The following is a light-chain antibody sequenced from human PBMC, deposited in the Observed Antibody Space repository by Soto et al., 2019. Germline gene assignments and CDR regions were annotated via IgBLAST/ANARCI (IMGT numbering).Light chain of an antibody. Sequence: EIELTDSPGTLPLSRGEIATQSCRASQSIRNFLPWYQQKPGQAPRLLISYASTRATGVPDRFSGSGSGTDFTLTTSSLEPEDFAVYYCQQYGSPPITFGQGTRMEI. J-gene: IGKJ5*01. CDR2: YAS. CDR1: QSIRNF. V-gene: IGKV3-20*01. CDR3: QQYGSPPIT.